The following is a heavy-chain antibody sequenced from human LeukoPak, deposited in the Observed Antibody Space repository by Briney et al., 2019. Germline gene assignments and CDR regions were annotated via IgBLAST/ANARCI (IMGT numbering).Heavy chain of an antibody. CDR2: IYHSGST. CDR1: GYSISSGYY. D-gene: IGHD5-24*01. V-gene: IGHV4-38-2*02. Sequence: SSETLSLTCTVSGYSISSGYYWGWIRQPPGKGLEWIGSIYHSGSTYYNPSLKSRVTISVDTSKNQFSLKLSSVTAADTAVYYCARDREVRDGLPDAFDIWGQGTMVTVSS. CDR3: ARDREVRDGLPDAFDI. J-gene: IGHJ3*02.